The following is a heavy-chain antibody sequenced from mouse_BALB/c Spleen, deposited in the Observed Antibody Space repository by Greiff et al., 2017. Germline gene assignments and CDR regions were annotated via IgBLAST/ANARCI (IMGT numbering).Heavy chain of an antibody. V-gene: IGHV14-3*02. CDR2: IDPANGNT. D-gene: IGHD1-1*01. Sequence: VQLQQSGAELVKPGASVKLSCTASGFNIKDTYMHWVKQRPEQGLEWIGRIDPANGNTKYDPKFQGKATITADTSSNTAYLQLSSLTSEDTAVYYCARWGYGSSYEGYFDYWGQGTTLTVSA. CDR3: ARWGYGSSYEGYFDY. CDR1: GFNIKDTY. J-gene: IGHJ2*01.